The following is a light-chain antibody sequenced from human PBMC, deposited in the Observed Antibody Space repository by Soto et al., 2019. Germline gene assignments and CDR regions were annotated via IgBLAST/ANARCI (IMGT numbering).Light chain of an antibody. Sequence: EIVLTQSPGTLSLSPGERATLSCRASQSVSSSYLAWYQQKPGQAPRLLIYDASNRATGIPARFSGSGSGTDFTLTISSLEPEDFAVYYCQQRSNWPTFGQGTRREIK. CDR2: DAS. J-gene: IGKJ5*01. CDR3: QQRSNWPT. V-gene: IGKV3D-20*02. CDR1: QSVSSSY.